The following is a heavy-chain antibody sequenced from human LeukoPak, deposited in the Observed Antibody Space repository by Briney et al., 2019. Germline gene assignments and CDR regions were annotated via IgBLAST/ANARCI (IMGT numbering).Heavy chain of an antibody. J-gene: IGHJ4*02. Sequence: GGSLRLSCAASGFTFSSYWMHWVRQAPGKGLVWVSRINSDGSSTSYADSVKGRFTISRDNAKNTLYLQMNSLRAEDTAVYYCARGEAVDIVATGRNYWGKGTLVTVSS. D-gene: IGHD5-12*01. CDR3: ARGEAVDIVATGRNY. CDR2: INSDGSST. V-gene: IGHV3-74*01. CDR1: GFTFSSYW.